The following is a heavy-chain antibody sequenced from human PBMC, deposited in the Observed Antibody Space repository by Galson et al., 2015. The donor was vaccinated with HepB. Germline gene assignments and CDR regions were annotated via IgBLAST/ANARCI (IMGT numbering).Heavy chain of an antibody. CDR2: IIPIVDIT. D-gene: IGHD2-21*02. Sequence: SVKVSCKASGGTFNNYGISWVRQAPGQGLEWMGRIIPIVDITSYSQKFQGRVTLTADKSADTGYMELSSLRSEDMAVYYCARDGDWGFDYWGQGTLVTVSS. CDR1: GGTFNNYG. CDR3: ARDGDWGFDY. J-gene: IGHJ4*02. V-gene: IGHV1-69*04.